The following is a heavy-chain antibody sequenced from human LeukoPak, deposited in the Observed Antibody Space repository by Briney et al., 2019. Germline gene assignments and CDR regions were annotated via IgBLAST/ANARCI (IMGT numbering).Heavy chain of an antibody. CDR3: AGHRGVILDY. CDR1: GGSFSGGSYY. CDR2: IYTSGST. D-gene: IGHD3-16*02. J-gene: IGHJ4*02. Sequence: SETLSLTCTVSGGSFSGGSYYWGWIGQPAGKGLEWIGRIYTSGSTNYNPSLKSRVTISVDTSKKQFSLKLSSVTAADTAVYYCAGHRGVILDYWGQGTLVTVSS. V-gene: IGHV4-61*02.